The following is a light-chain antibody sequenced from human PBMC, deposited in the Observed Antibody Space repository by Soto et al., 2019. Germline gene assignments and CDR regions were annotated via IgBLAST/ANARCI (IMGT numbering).Light chain of an antibody. J-gene: IGLJ2*01. CDR2: EDN. CDR1: SGSIASNY. CDR3: QSYHSGNVV. V-gene: IGLV6-57*04. Sequence: NFMLTQPHYVSESPGKTVTISCTRSSGSIASNYVQWYKQRPGSAPTPVIYEDNERPSGVPDRFSGSIDSSSNSASLTISGLKTDDEADYYCQSYHSGNVVFGGGTKLTVL.